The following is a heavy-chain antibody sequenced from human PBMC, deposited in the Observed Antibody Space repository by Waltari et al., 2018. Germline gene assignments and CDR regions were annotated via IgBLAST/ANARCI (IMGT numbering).Heavy chain of an antibody. CDR3: ARHLRGYGDPIFDY. J-gene: IGHJ4*02. D-gene: IGHD4-17*01. CDR1: GYSISSGHY. Sequence: QVQLQESGPGLVQPSETLSLTCAVSGYSISSGHYCGWTRQPPGKGLEWIGSIYHSGSTYYNPSLKSRVTISVDTSKNQFSLKLSSVTAADTAVYYCARHLRGYGDPIFDYWGQGTLVTVSS. CDR2: IYHSGST. V-gene: IGHV4-38-2*01.